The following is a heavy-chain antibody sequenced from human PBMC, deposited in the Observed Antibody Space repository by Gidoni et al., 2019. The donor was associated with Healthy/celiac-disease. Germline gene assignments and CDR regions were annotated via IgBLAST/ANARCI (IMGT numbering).Heavy chain of an antibody. CDR3: AKANSGWYEKFWYFDL. CDR1: GVTFSRYA. Sequence: EVQLLESGGGLVQPGGSRRPPCASSGVTFSRYAMSWVRQAPGKGLEWVSAISGSGGSTYYADSVKGRFTISRDNSKNTLYLQMNSLRAEDTAVYYCAKANSGWYEKFWYFDLWGRGTLVTVSS. J-gene: IGHJ2*01. V-gene: IGHV3-23*01. D-gene: IGHD6-19*01. CDR2: ISGSGGST.